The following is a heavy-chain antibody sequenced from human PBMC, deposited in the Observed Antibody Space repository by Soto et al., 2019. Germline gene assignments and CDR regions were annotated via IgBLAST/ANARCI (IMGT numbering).Heavy chain of an antibody. Sequence: ASVKVSCKASGYTFTSYDINWVRQATGQGLEWMGWMNPNSGNTGYAQKFQGRVTMTRNTSISTAYMELSSLRSEDTAVYYCAAAGYCSSTSCYPDWFDPWGQGTLVTVSS. V-gene: IGHV1-8*01. CDR1: GYTFTSYD. J-gene: IGHJ5*02. D-gene: IGHD2-2*01. CDR2: MNPNSGNT. CDR3: AAAGYCSSTSCYPDWFDP.